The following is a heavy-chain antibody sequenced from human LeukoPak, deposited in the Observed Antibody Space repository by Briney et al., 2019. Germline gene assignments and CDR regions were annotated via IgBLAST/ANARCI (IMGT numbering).Heavy chain of an antibody. J-gene: IGHJ3*02. V-gene: IGHV3-33*06. D-gene: IGHD3-22*01. Sequence: PGGSLRLSCAASGFTFSSYGMHWVRQAPGKGPEWVAVIWYDGSNKYYADSVKGRFTISRDNSKNTLYLQMNSLRAEDTAVYYCAKDGLNYYDSSGYYYAFDIWGQGTMVTVSS. CDR1: GFTFSSYG. CDR2: IWYDGSNK. CDR3: AKDGLNYYDSSGYYYAFDI.